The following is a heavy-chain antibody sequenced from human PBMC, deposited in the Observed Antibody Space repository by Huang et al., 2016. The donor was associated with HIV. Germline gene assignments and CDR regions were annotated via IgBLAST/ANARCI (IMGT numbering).Heavy chain of an antibody. CDR1: GFSLSSSGVA. CDR3: VHRLRYGKWYVDY. D-gene: IGHD6-13*01. CDR2: IYCDNEE. J-gene: IGHJ4*02. V-gene: IGHV2-5*02. Sequence: QITLKESGTTLVKPTQTLTLTCTFSGFSLSSSGVAVGWIRQPPGQALEWVALIYCDNEEGFSPSLKTRLTITKDTPKDGVVLTMTNMDHVDTATYYCVHRLRYGKWYVDYWGQGVLVTVSS.